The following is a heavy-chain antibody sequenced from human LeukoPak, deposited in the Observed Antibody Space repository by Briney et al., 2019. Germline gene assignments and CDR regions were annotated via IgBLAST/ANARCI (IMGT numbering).Heavy chain of an antibody. Sequence: GGSLRLSCAASGFNFSTYSMNWVRQAPGKGLEWVAVISYDGSNKYYADSVKGRFTISRDNSKNTLYLQMNSLRAEDTAVYYCARAMITFGGVIVAGAFDIWGQGTMVTVSS. CDR2: ISYDGSNK. CDR3: ARAMITFGGVIVAGAFDI. V-gene: IGHV3-30*03. CDR1: GFNFSTYS. D-gene: IGHD3-16*02. J-gene: IGHJ3*02.